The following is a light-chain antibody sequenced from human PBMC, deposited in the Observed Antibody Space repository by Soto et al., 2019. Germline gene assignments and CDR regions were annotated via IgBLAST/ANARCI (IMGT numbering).Light chain of an antibody. V-gene: IGKV3-15*01. CDR1: QSVRSK. J-gene: IGKJ4*01. Sequence: EIVMTQSPATLSVSPGERATLSCRASQSVRSKLAWYQQKPGQAPRLLIYDVSTRATGIPARFSGSGSGTEFTLNISSLQSEDFAVYHCQQYNNWPPLTFGGGTKVEIK. CDR3: QQYNNWPPLT. CDR2: DVS.